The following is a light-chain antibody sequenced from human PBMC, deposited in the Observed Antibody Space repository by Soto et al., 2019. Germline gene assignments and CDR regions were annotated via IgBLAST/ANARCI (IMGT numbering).Light chain of an antibody. Sequence: DIQLTQSPSFLSASVGDRVTITCRASQGISSYLAWYQQKQGKAPKLLIYAASTLRSGVPSRFSCSGFGTEFALTISSLQPEDFATYYCQQLNSYALTFGQGTRLEIK. CDR2: AAS. CDR3: QQLNSYALT. J-gene: IGKJ5*01. CDR1: QGISSY. V-gene: IGKV1-9*01.